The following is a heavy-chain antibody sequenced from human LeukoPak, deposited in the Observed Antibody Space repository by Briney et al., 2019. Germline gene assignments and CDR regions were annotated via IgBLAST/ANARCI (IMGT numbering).Heavy chain of an antibody. V-gene: IGHV4-34*01. D-gene: IGHD4-11*01. CDR1: GGSFSDYY. Sequence: KPSETLSLTCAVYGGSFSDYYWSWVRQPPGKGLEWIGEINHSGSANYNPSLMSRVTISLDTSKNHFSLNLSSVTAADTAVYYCARGQGTVTTHWGQGTLVTVSS. J-gene: IGHJ4*02. CDR3: ARGQGTVTTH. CDR2: INHSGSA.